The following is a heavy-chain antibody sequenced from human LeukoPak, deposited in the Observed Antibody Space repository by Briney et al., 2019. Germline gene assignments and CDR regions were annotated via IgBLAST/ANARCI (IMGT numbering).Heavy chain of an antibody. CDR3: TTVLIPYSNYFDY. CDR1: GFTFNNAW. V-gene: IGHV3-15*01. CDR2: IKSKTDGGTT. J-gene: IGHJ4*02. Sequence: KTGGSLRLSCAASGFTFNNAWMTWVRQAPGKGLEWVGRIKSKTDGGTTDYAAPVKGRFTISRDDSKNTLYLQMNRLKTEDTAVYYCTTVLIPYSNYFDYWGQGTLVTVSS. D-gene: IGHD4-11*01.